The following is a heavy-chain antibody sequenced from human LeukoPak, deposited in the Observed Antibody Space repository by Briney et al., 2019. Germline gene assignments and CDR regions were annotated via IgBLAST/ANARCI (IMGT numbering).Heavy chain of an antibody. D-gene: IGHD1-26*01. CDR2: ISYDGSNK. J-gene: IGHJ3*02. V-gene: IGHV3-30*04. Sequence: GGSLRLSCAASGFTFSSYAMHWVRQAPGKGLEWVAVISYDGSNKYYADSVKGRFTISRDNSKNTLYLQMNSLRAEDTAVYYCARILHLDAFDIWGQGTMVTVSS. CDR3: ARILHLDAFDI. CDR1: GFTFSSYA.